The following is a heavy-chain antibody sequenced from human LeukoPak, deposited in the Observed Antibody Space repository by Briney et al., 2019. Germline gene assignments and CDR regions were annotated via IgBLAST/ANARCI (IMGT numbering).Heavy chain of an antibody. CDR3: ASSNYYESRGYYEN. Sequence: SDTLALTCTVWVGSLSSFYWMWIRHPPARGRVGSVYLYYRGSTNYNTSLKSRVTIAVDTCKNQFSLKLSSVSAADTAVYYCASSNYYESRGYYENWGQGTLVTVSS. J-gene: IGHJ4*02. D-gene: IGHD3-22*01. V-gene: IGHV4-59*07. CDR2: LYYRGST. CDR1: VGSLSSFY.